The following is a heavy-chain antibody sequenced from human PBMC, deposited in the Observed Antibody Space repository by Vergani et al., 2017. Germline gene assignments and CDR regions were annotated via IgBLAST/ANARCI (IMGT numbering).Heavy chain of an antibody. CDR2: ISWDGGST. CDR3: ARGNYYGSGTYVDP. Sequence: EVQLVESGGVVVQPGGSLRLSCAASGFTFDDYAMHWVRQAPGKGLEWVSLISWDGGSTYYAESVKGRFTISRDTSKNTLHLQINNLRVEDPAVYYCARGNYYGSGTYVDPWGQGTLVTVSS. V-gene: IGHV3-43D*04. D-gene: IGHD3-10*01. CDR1: GFTFDDYA. J-gene: IGHJ5*02.